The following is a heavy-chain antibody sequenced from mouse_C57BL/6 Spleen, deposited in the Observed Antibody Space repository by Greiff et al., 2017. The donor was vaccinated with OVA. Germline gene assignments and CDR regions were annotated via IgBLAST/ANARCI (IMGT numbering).Heavy chain of an antibody. D-gene: IGHD1-1*01. CDR1: GYTFTDYY. Sequence: VQLQQSGPELVKPGASVKISCKASGYTFTDYYMNWVKQSHGKSLEWIGDINPNNGGTSYNQKFKGKATLTVDKSSSTAYMELRSLTSDDSAVYYCAIPLITTVVATRSWFAYWGQGTLVTVSA. V-gene: IGHV1-26*01. J-gene: IGHJ3*01. CDR2: INPNNGGT. CDR3: AIPLITTVVATRSWFAY.